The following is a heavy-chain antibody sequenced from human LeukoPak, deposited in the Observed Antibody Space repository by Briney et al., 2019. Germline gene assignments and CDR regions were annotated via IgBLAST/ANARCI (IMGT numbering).Heavy chain of an antibody. CDR2: MYNSGSA. J-gene: IGHJ6*02. V-gene: IGHV4-59*01. Sequence: PSETLSLTCTVSGGSISSYYWSWIRQPPGKGLEWIGYMYNSGSANYNPSLKSRVTISVDTSKNQFSLKLSSVTAADTAVYYCARVAGYSSFYYFQGMDVWGQGTTVTVSS. CDR3: ARVAGYSSFYYFQGMDV. CDR1: GGSISSYY. D-gene: IGHD6-13*01.